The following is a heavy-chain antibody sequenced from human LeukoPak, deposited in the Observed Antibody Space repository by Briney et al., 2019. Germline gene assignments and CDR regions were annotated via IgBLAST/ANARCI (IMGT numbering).Heavy chain of an antibody. J-gene: IGHJ6*02. CDR3: AKTPVAVAGPDYYGMDV. CDR1: GFTFSNYD. D-gene: IGHD6-19*01. Sequence: GGSLRLSCAASGFTFSNYDMHWVRQAPGKGLEWVAVISYDGSNKYYADSVKGRFTISRDNSKNTLYLQMNSLRAEDTAVYYCAKTPVAVAGPDYYGMDVWGQGTTVTVSS. CDR2: ISYDGSNK. V-gene: IGHV3-30*18.